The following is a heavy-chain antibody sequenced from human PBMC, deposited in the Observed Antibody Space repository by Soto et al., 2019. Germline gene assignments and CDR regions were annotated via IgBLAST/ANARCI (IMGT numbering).Heavy chain of an antibody. V-gene: IGHV4-59*01. CDR2: IYYSGST. CDR3: AREGNLGRWLQPLDF. J-gene: IGHJ4*02. Sequence: SETLSLTCTVSGGSISSYYWSWIRQPPGKGLEWIGYIYYSGSTNYNPSLKSRVTISVDTSKNQFSLKLSSVTAADTAMYYCAREGNLGRWLQPLDFWGQGTLVTVSS. D-gene: IGHD5-12*01. CDR1: GGSISSYY.